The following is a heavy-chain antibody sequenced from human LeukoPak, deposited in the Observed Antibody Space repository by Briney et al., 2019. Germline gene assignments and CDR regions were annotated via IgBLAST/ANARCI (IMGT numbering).Heavy chain of an antibody. CDR3: VRGVGVSRFNYFDP. V-gene: IGHV3-33*01. Sequence: GGSLRLSCAASGFTFSSFGMHWVRQAPGKGLEWVAVIWHDASDRYYADSVKGRFTISSDDSKNTLFLQMNSLRDDDTAVYYCVRGVGVSRFNYFDPWGQGTLVTVSS. CDR1: GFTFSSFG. CDR2: IWHDASDR. D-gene: IGHD5-24*01. J-gene: IGHJ5*02.